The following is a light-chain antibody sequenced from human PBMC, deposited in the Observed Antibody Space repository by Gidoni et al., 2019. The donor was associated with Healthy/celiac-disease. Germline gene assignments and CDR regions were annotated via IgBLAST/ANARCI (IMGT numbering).Light chain of an antibody. CDR3: QQYGSSQGYT. V-gene: IGKV3-20*01. Sequence: DIVSTQSLCTLSFSPGERATHSCRASQNVSSSYLAWYQQKPGQAPRLLIYGASSRATGIPDRFSGSGSGTDFTLTISRLEPEDFAVYYCQQYGSSQGYTFGQGTKLEIK. CDR2: GAS. J-gene: IGKJ2*01. CDR1: QNVSSSY.